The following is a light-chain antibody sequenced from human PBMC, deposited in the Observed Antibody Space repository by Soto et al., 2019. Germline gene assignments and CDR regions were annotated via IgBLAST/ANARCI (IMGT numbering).Light chain of an antibody. V-gene: IGKV3-20*01. J-gene: IGKJ4*01. CDR2: GAS. CDR3: QQYGGSALLT. Sequence: ESVLTQSPGPLSLSPGERATLSCRTSQSVSSSYLDWYQQRIGQAPRLLIYGASIRVTGIPDRFSGSGSGTYVTLTSSRLEPEDFAVYYCQQYGGSALLTFGGGTRIDIK. CDR1: QSVSSSY.